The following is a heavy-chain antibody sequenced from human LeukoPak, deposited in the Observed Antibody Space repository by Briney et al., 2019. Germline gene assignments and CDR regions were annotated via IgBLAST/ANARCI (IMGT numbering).Heavy chain of an antibody. CDR3: ARRVNSGYDFGFDY. CDR2: IYPGDSDT. D-gene: IGHD5-12*01. CDR1: GYSFTSYW. J-gene: IGHJ4*02. V-gene: IGHV5-51*01. Sequence: GESLTISCKGSGYSFTSYWIGWERQIPRKGLEWMGIIYPGDSDTGYSPSFQGQVTISADKSISTAYLQWSSLKASDTAMYYCARRVNSGYDFGFDYWGQGTLVTVSS.